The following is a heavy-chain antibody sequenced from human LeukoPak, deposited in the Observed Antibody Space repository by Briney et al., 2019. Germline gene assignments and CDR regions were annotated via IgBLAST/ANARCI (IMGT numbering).Heavy chain of an antibody. D-gene: IGHD2-2*01. CDR3: ARVASKGQLLSRRNWFDP. Sequence: SQTLSLTCTVSGGSISSGGYYWSWIRQPPGKGLEWIGYIYHSGSTYYNPSLKSRVTISVDRSKNQFSLKLSSVTAADTAVYYCARVASKGQLLSRRNWFDPWGQGTLVTVSS. V-gene: IGHV4-30-2*01. CDR2: IYHSGST. CDR1: GGSISSGGYY. J-gene: IGHJ5*02.